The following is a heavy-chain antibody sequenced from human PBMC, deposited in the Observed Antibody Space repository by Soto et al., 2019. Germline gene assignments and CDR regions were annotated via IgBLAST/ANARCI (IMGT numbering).Heavy chain of an antibody. CDR3: AATHCSGGSCYPTRPLPDAFDI. D-gene: IGHD2-15*01. CDR2: IIPILGIA. J-gene: IGHJ3*02. Sequence: GASVKVSCKASGGTFSSYTISWVRQAPGQGLEWMGRIIPILGIANYAQKFQGRVTITADKSTSTAYMELSSLRSEDTAVYYCAATHCSGGSCYPTRPLPDAFDIWGQGTMVTVSS. V-gene: IGHV1-69*02. CDR1: GGTFSSYT.